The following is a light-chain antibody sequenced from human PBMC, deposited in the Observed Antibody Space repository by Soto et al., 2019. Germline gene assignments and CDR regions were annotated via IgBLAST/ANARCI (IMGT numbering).Light chain of an antibody. V-gene: IGLV1-40*03. CDR1: SSNIGAGYD. Sequence: QSAVTQPPSVSGAPGQKVTISCTGTSSNIGAGYDVHWYQQLPGAAPKLLIYGNNNRPSGVPDRFSGSKSGASASLAITGLLAEDEADYYCQSYDSSLRGSVFGGGTKVTVL. CDR3: QSYDSSLRGSV. J-gene: IGLJ3*02. CDR2: GNN.